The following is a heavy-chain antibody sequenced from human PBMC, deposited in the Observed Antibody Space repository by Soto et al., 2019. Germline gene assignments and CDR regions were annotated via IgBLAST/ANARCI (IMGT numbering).Heavy chain of an antibody. CDR2: ISGSGGST. Sequence: GSLRLSCAASGFTFSSYAMSWVRQAPGKGLEWVSAISGSGGSTYYADSVKGRFTISRDNSKNTLYLQMNSLRAEDTAVYYCAKDMQTYYDFWSGSQNYGMDVWGQGTTVTVSS. D-gene: IGHD3-3*01. CDR1: GFTFSSYA. V-gene: IGHV3-23*01. J-gene: IGHJ6*02. CDR3: AKDMQTYYDFWSGSQNYGMDV.